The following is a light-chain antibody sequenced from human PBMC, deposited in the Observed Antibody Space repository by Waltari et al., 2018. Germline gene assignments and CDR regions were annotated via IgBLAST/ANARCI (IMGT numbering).Light chain of an antibody. CDR3: ASWDDSLNGHWV. CDR1: YSNIGNNI. Sequence: QSVLTQPPSASGTPGQRVTISCSGTYSNIGNNIVHWYQQLPGKAPKLLSDRNARSPSGVPVRVSGSKSGSSASLDIDGLHSEEEADYYCASWDDSLNGHWVFGGGTKVTVL. J-gene: IGLJ2*01. V-gene: IGLV1-44*01. CDR2: RNA.